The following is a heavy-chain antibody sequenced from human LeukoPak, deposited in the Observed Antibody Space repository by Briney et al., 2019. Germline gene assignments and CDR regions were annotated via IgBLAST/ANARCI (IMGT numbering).Heavy chain of an antibody. J-gene: IGHJ5*02. D-gene: IGHD6-13*01. CDR3: ARSSSSWRTNWFDP. V-gene: IGHV3-20*04. CDR1: GFTFDDYG. CDR2: INWNGGST. Sequence: PGGSPRLSCAASGFTFDDYGMSWVRQAPGKGLEWVSGINWNGGSTGYADSVKGRFTISRDNAKNSLYLQMNSLRAEDTALYYCARSSSSWRTNWFDPWGQGTLVTVSS.